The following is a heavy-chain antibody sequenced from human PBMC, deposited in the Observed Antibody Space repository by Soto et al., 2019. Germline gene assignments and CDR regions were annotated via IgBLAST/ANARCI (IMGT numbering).Heavy chain of an antibody. Sequence: SVKVSCKASGGTFSSYTISWVRQAPGQGLEWMGRIIPILGIANYAQKFQGRVTITADKSTSTAYMELSSLRSEDTAVYYCARSPSSEYFQHWGQGTLVTVSS. CDR2: IIPILGIA. V-gene: IGHV1-69*02. CDR1: GGTFSSYT. CDR3: ARSPSSEYFQH. J-gene: IGHJ1*01. D-gene: IGHD1-26*01.